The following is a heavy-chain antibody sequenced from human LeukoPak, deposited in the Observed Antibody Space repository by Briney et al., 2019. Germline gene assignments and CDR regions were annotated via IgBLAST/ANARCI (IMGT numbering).Heavy chain of an antibody. CDR3: ARVALIDIVVVPAALDNWFDP. D-gene: IGHD2-2*01. J-gene: IGHJ5*02. CDR1: GYTFTSYG. V-gene: IGHV1-18*04. Sequence: ASVKVSCKASGYTFTSYGISWVRQAPEQGLEWMGWISAYNGNTNYAQKLQGRVTMTTDTSTSTAYMELRSLRSDDTAVYYCARVALIDIVVVPAALDNWFDPWGQGTLVTVSS. CDR2: ISAYNGNT.